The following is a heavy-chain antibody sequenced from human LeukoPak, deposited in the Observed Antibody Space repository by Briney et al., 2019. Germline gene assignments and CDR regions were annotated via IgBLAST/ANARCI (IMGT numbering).Heavy chain of an antibody. Sequence: GESLKISCKGSGYSFTSYWIGWVRQMPGKGLEWMGIIYPGDSDTRYSPSFQGQVTISVDKSISTAYLQWSSLKASDTAMYYCARGRFSPTYGDYEYYFDYWGQGTLVTVSS. J-gene: IGHJ4*02. V-gene: IGHV5-51*01. CDR2: IYPGDSDT. D-gene: IGHD4-17*01. CDR3: ARGRFSPTYGDYEYYFDY. CDR1: GYSFTSYW.